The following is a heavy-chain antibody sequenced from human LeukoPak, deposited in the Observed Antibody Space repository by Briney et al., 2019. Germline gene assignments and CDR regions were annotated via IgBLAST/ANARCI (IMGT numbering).Heavy chain of an antibody. CDR3: ASRKLGNDY. CDR2: IYHTGTT. J-gene: IGHJ4*02. D-gene: IGHD7-27*01. Sequence: TSETLSLTCTISGGSVSDYYWSWIRQSPGKGLEWIGYIYHTGTTSYSPSLKSRVTISADTSQNQFSLKLSSVTAADTAVYYCASRKLGNDYWGQGTLVTVSS. CDR1: GGSVSDYY. V-gene: IGHV4-59*02.